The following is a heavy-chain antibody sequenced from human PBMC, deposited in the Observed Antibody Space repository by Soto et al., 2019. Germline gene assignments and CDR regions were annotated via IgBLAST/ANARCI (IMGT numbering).Heavy chain of an antibody. D-gene: IGHD2-15*01. CDR1: RGTFTSYT. CDR3: ARSIGRHPSETPRGHSFGAGSLLPFDH. CDR2: VIPRFDIA. V-gene: IGHV1-69*13. J-gene: IGHJ4*02. Sequence: GASVPVSCKASRGTFTSYTVYWVRQPPGQGLEWVGGVIPRFDIANYAEGLRGRLMITADEATNTASMELSSLTSADTAVYFCARSIGRHPSETPRGHSFGAGSLLPFDHWGQGTLVTVSS.